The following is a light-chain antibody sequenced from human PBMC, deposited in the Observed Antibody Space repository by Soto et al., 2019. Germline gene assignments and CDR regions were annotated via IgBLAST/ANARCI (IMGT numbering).Light chain of an antibody. CDR2: VAS. V-gene: IGKV1-27*01. Sequence: DIQMTQSPSSLSASVGDRVTITCRASQGISNYLAWYQQQPGKVPKLLIYVASTLQSGVPSRFSGSGSGTAFTLTISSLPPEDVATYYCQKDNSAPWTFGQGTTVEIK. CDR3: QKDNSAPWT. J-gene: IGKJ1*01. CDR1: QGISNY.